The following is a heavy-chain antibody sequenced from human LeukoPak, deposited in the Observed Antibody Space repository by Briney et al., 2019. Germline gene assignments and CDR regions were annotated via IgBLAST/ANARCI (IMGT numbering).Heavy chain of an antibody. J-gene: IGHJ3*02. CDR1: GFTFSSYE. D-gene: IGHD4-17*01. Sequence: PGGSLRLSCAASGFTFSSYEMNWVRQAPGKGLEWVSAISGSGGSTYYADSVKGRFTISRDNSKNTLYLQMNSLRAEDTAVYYCAKDTPVTRWAFDIWGQGTMVTVSS. CDR2: ISGSGGST. V-gene: IGHV3-23*01. CDR3: AKDTPVTRWAFDI.